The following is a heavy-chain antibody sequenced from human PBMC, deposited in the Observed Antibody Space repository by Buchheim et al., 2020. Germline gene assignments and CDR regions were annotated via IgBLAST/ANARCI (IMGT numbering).Heavy chain of an antibody. D-gene: IGHD3-3*01. V-gene: IGHV3-74*01. CDR1: GFTFSNYW. J-gene: IGHJ6*02. CDR3: AREFRFLEWLFSSGDYYGMDV. Sequence: EVQLVESGGGLVQPGGSLRLSCAASGFTFSNYWMHWVRQAPGKGLVWVSRINNDGSSTIYADSVRGRFTISRDNAKNTLYLQMNSLRPEDTALYYCAREFRFLEWLFSSGDYYGMDVWGQGTT. CDR2: INNDGSST.